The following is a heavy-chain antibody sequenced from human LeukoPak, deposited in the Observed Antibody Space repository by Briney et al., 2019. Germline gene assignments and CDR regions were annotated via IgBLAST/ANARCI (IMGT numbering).Heavy chain of an antibody. Sequence: PGRSLRLSCAASGFTFNTYGMHWVRQAPGKGLEWVAVIWYDGSNKYYADSVKCRFTISRDNSKNTLYLQMNSLRDEDTAMYSCATLLLGVGGDYWGQGTLVTVSS. D-gene: IGHD2-15*01. CDR2: IWYDGSNK. CDR1: GFTFNTYG. CDR3: ATLLLGVGGDY. J-gene: IGHJ4*02. V-gene: IGHV3-33*01.